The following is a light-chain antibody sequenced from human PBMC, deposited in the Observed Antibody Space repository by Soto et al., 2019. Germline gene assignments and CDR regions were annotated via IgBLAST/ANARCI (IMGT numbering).Light chain of an antibody. Sequence: QSALTQPRSVSESPGQSVTISCSGTSSDVGGHKYVSWYQQHPGEAPKLMLYDVNKRPSGVPDRFSGSKSGSTASLTISGLQTEDEADYYCCSYAGSSTWVFGGGTQLTVL. CDR3: CSYAGSSTWV. J-gene: IGLJ3*02. CDR2: DVN. V-gene: IGLV2-11*02. CDR1: SSDVGGHKY.